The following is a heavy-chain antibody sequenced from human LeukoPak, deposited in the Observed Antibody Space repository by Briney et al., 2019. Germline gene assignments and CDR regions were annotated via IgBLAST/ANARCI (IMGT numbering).Heavy chain of an antibody. V-gene: IGHV3-7*01. CDR2: INQDGSEI. CDR3: ARDVGYGFFDY. Sequence: PGGSLRLSCVDSGFTFSRHWMTWFRQAPGKGLEWVANINQDGSEIHYVESVKGRFTISRDNAKKSLYLQMNSLRAEDTAVYYCARDVGYGFFDYWGQGTLVTVSS. D-gene: IGHD5-18*01. J-gene: IGHJ4*02. CDR1: GFTFSRHW.